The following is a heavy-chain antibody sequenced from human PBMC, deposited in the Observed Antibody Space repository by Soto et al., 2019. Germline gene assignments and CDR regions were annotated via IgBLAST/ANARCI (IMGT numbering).Heavy chain of an antibody. V-gene: IGHV4-4*02. Sequence: QVQLQESGPGLVNPSGTLSLTCDVSSGSISTDNWWSWVRQPPGKGLEWIGEIYHSGTTNYNPSLKIRVTISVDKSKNQFSLRLNSVTAADTAVYYCARQGGSCGSTTCFACDSWGHGTLVTVSS. D-gene: IGHD2-2*01. J-gene: IGHJ5*01. CDR3: ARQGGSCGSTTCFACDS. CDR1: SGSISTDNW. CDR2: IYHSGTT.